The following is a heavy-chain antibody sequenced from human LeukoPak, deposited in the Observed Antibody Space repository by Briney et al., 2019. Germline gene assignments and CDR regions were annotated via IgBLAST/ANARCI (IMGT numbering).Heavy chain of an antibody. CDR3: ASGPPFLKYFEY. D-gene: IGHD3-3*01. J-gene: IGHJ4*02. CDR1: GFTFSTYV. Sequence: QPGGSLRLSCAASGFTFSTYVMNWFRQAPGKGLEWVSTISVGAEDIFYADSVKGRFTISIYDSNNALYLQMHSLRAEDTALYYCASGPPFLKYFEYWGQATLVTLSS. V-gene: IGHV3-23*01. CDR2: ISVGAEDI.